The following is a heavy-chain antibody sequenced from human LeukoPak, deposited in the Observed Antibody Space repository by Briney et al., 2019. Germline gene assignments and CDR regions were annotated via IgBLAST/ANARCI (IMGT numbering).Heavy chain of an antibody. CDR1: GFSFRGYE. CDR3: TRDIRGDNYNAPRGFDY. Sequence: PGGSLRLSCAASGFSFRGYEMNWVRQAPGKGLEWVSYISAGGTTKYYADSVKGRFTISRDNAKNSLYLQMNSLRGDDTAVYFCTRDIRGDNYNAPRGFDYWGQGTLVTVSS. V-gene: IGHV3-48*03. D-gene: IGHD3-10*01. J-gene: IGHJ4*02. CDR2: ISAGGTTK.